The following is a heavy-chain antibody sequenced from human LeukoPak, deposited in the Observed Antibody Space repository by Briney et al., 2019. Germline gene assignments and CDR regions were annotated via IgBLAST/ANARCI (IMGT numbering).Heavy chain of an antibody. Sequence: GGSLRLSCAASGFTFSSYAMPWVRQAPGKGLEWVAVISYGGSNKYYADSVKGRFTISRDNSKNTLYLQMNSLRAEDTAVYYCARGSSTYIIVVVPAASDYWGQGTLVTVSS. CDR1: GFTFSSYA. CDR3: ARGSSTYIIVVVPAASDY. CDR2: ISYGGSNK. J-gene: IGHJ4*02. V-gene: IGHV3-30-3*01. D-gene: IGHD2-2*01.